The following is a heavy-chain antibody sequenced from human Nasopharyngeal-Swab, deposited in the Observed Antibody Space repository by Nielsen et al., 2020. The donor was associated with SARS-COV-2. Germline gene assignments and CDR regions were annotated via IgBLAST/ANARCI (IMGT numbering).Heavy chain of an antibody. CDR1: GVSFSPYH. CDR3: ARDLLWFGEFGYFDV. J-gene: IGHJ2*01. V-gene: IGHV4-4*07. Sequence: SDTLSLTCALSGVSFSPYHWSWIRQAPGKGLEWIGRIYSAGNTNYNESFRGRATISIDTSRGQFSLRLTSVTAADSAVHYCARDLLWFGEFGYFDVWGRGAHVTVS. D-gene: IGHD3-10*01. CDR2: IYSAGNT.